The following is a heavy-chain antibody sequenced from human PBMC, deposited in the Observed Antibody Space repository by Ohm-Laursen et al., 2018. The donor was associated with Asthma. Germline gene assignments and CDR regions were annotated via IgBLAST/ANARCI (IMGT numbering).Heavy chain of an antibody. CDR2: ISSDGSQT. CDR1: GFTFSNYA. V-gene: IGHV3-30*18. J-gene: IGHJ5*02. CDR3: AKDPADYGDYINWFDP. D-gene: IGHD4-17*01. Sequence: SLRLSCAASGFTFSNYAIHWVRQAPGKGLEWVAVISSDGSQTYYADSVKGRFTISRDNSKNTLYLQMISLRPEDTAVYYCAKDPADYGDYINWFDPWGQGTLVTVSS.